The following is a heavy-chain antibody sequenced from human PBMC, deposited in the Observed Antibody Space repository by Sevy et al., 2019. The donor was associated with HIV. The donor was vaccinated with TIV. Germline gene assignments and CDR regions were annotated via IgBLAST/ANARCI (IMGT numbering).Heavy chain of an antibody. CDR2: MNSDGSTT. CDR3: ARDTLSYGGNPNLDLDL. V-gene: IGHV3-74*01. J-gene: IGHJ5*02. D-gene: IGHD4-17*01. Sequence: GGSLRLSCAASGFSFSRYFMHWVRQAPGEGLVWVSCMNSDGSTTNYADSVEGRFIVSRDNAKKTLYLELHSLRVEDTATYYCARDTLSYGGNPNLDLDLWGQGTLVTVSS. CDR1: GFSFSRYF.